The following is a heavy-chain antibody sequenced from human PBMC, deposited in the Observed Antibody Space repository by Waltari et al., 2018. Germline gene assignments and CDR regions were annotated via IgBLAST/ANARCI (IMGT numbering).Heavy chain of an antibody. CDR3: ARTGTVVVVPTAKGAFHI. Sequence: VQLQESGPGLVEPSQTLSLTCTVSTGSLRSGSFYWSWVRQRAGKGLEWIGHLYTTGSTNYNPSLESRVTISADTSKNQFSLKLTSVTAADSAVYFCARTGTVVVVPTAKGAFHIWGQGTAVTVSS. D-gene: IGHD2-15*01. CDR2: LYTTGST. V-gene: IGHV4-61*02. CDR1: TGSLRSGSFY. J-gene: IGHJ3*02.